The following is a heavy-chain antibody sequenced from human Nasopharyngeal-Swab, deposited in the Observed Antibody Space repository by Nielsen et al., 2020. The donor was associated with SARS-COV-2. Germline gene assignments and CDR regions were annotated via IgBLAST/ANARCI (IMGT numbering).Heavy chain of an antibody. CDR2: IYYSGST. V-gene: IGHV4-59*01. CDR1: GGSFSGYY. Sequence: GSLRLSCAVYGGSFSGYYWSWIRQPPGKGLEWIGYIYYSGSTNYNPSLKSRVTISVDTSKNQFSLKLSSVTAADTAVYYCARSGSYYYGMDVWGQGTTVTVSS. CDR3: ARSGSYYYGMDV. J-gene: IGHJ6*02.